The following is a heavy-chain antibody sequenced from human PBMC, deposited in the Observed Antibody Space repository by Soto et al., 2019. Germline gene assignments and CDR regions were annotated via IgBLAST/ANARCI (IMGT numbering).Heavy chain of an antibody. V-gene: IGHV3-23*01. CDR1: GFTFSSYA. CDR3: AKVSNVLRYFDWLPDY. Sequence: PGGSLRLSCAASGFTFSSYAMSWVRQAPGKGLEWVSAISGSGGSTYYADSVKGRFTISRDNSKNTLYLQMNSLRAEDMAVYYCAKVSNVLRYFDWLPDYWGQGTLVTVSS. CDR2: ISGSGGST. J-gene: IGHJ4*02. D-gene: IGHD3-9*01.